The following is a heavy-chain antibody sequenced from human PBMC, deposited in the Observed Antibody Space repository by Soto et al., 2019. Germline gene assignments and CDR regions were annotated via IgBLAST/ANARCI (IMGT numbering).Heavy chain of an antibody. CDR3: ASPRKAGDGPDAFDI. V-gene: IGHV5-51*01. Sequence: GESLKISCKGSGYSFTSYWIGWVRQMSGKGLEWMGIIYPGDSDTRYSPSFQGQVTISADKSISTAYLQWSSLKASDTAMDYCASPRKAGDGPDAFDIWGQGTMVTVSS. D-gene: IGHD7-27*01. J-gene: IGHJ3*02. CDR1: GYSFTSYW. CDR2: IYPGDSDT.